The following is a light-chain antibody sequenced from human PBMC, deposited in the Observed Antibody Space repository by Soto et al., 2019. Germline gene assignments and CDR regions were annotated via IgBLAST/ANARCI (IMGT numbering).Light chain of an antibody. V-gene: IGKV3-11*01. Sequence: TQSPATLSLSPGERATLSCRASQSVGSYFAWYQQKPGQAPRLLIYDAFSRATGIPARFSGSGSGTDFTLTISSLEPEDFAVYFCQQRSSWPLTFGGGTMVEIK. CDR1: QSVGSY. CDR2: DAF. CDR3: QQRSSWPLT. J-gene: IGKJ4*01.